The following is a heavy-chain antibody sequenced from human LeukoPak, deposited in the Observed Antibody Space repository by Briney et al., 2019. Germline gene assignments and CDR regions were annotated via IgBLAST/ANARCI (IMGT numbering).Heavy chain of an antibody. CDR2: ISTDGSST. V-gene: IGHV3-74*01. J-gene: IGHJ6*02. CDR3: ASYLTSIPSGMDV. Sequence: GGSLRLSCAASGFIFSRYWMHWLRQAPGKGLVWVSRISTDGSSTSYADSVKGRFTISRDNGKSTLYLQMNSLRAEDTAVYYCASYLTSIPSGMDVWGQGTTVTVSS. D-gene: IGHD2/OR15-2a*01. CDR1: GFIFSRYW.